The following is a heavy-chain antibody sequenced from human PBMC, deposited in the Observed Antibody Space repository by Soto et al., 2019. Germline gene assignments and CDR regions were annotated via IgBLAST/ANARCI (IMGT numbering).Heavy chain of an antibody. CDR3: ASDLSAAGILYDFCSGCPGGMDV. CDR1: GYTFTSYV. Sequence: VASVKVSCKASGYTFTSYVISWVRQAPGQGLEWMGWISAYNGNTNYAQKLQGRVTMTTDTSTSTAYMELRSLRSDDTAVYYCASDLSAAGILYDFCSGCPGGMDVWGQGTRVTVSS. V-gene: IGHV1-18*01. D-gene: IGHD3-3*01. J-gene: IGHJ6*02. CDR2: ISAYNGNT.